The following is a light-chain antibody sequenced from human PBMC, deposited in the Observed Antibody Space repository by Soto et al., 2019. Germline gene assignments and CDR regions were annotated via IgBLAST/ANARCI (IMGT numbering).Light chain of an antibody. CDR1: QSIGTL. V-gene: IGKV1-5*01. J-gene: IGKJ5*01. CDR3: QQFKTYPIT. CDR2: DAS. Sequence: DIQMTQSPSTLSASLGAKVTITCRASQSIGTLLAWYQQTPGRAPNLLIYDASSLQSGVPSRFSGSGSGTDFTLTISTLQPDDFATYFCQQFKTYPITFGQGTRLEIK.